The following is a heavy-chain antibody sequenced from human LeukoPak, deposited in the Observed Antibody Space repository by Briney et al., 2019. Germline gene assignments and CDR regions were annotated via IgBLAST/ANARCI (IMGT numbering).Heavy chain of an antibody. CDR1: GFTFSSYG. Sequence: PGGSLRLSCAASGFTFSSYGMHWVRQAPGKGLEWVAVISYDGGNKYYADSVKGRFTISRDNSKNTLYLQMNSLRAEDTAVYYCAKGFKDYDFWSGYENFDYWGQGTLVTVSS. J-gene: IGHJ4*02. V-gene: IGHV3-30*18. CDR3: AKGFKDYDFWSGYENFDY. D-gene: IGHD3-3*01. CDR2: ISYDGGNK.